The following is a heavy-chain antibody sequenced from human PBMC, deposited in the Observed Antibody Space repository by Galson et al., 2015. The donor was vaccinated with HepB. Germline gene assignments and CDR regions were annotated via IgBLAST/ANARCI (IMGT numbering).Heavy chain of an antibody. Sequence: SLRLSCAASGLTFSKYGMHWVRQAPGKGLEWVADIWPDGSKKYYADSVKGRFTVSRDNSKDTLYLHMNSLRAEDTAVYYCARGTYYLAGSLDYWGQGTLVTVSS. CDR1: GLTFSKYG. V-gene: IGHV3-33*08. J-gene: IGHJ4*02. CDR2: IWPDGSKK. D-gene: IGHD3-22*01. CDR3: ARGTYYLAGSLDY.